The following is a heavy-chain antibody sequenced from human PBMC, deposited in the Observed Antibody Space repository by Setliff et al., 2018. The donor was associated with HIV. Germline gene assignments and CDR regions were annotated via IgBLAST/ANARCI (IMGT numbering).Heavy chain of an antibody. J-gene: IGHJ4*02. CDR1: GFTFSSFN. CDR3: ATVWTAGSLFY. D-gene: IGHD6-13*01. Sequence: GGSLRLSCAASGFTFSSFNMNWVRQAPGKGLEWVSYISSSTSTIYYADSVKGRFTISRDNAKSSLYLQMNSLRAEDTAVYYCATVWTAGSLFYWGQGTLVTVSS. V-gene: IGHV3-48*01. CDR2: ISSSTSTI.